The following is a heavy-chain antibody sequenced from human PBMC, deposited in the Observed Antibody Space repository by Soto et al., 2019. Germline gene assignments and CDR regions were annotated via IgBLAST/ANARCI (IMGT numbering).Heavy chain of an antibody. CDR1: GDSISDTRYY. J-gene: IGHJ5*01. D-gene: IGHD4-17*01. V-gene: IGHV4-39*01. CDR2: ISHDGHA. Sequence: SETLSLTCSVLGDSISDTRYYWGWIRQSPEKGLEWIGSISHDGHAYYNPSLKSRVTLFADTSRNQFSLKMKSVTVADTALYFCARQVYGDYLGGYFLFDSWGQGTLVTVSS. CDR3: ARQVYGDYLGGYFLFDS.